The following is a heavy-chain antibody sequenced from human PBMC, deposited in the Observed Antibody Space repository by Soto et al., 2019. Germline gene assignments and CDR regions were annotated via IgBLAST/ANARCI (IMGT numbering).Heavy chain of an antibody. V-gene: IGHV3-21*01. CDR1: GFTFSSYS. CDR3: ARGVVVTAYDAFDI. CDR2: ISSSSSYI. J-gene: IGHJ3*02. Sequence: GGSLRLSCAASGFTFSSYSMNWVRQAPGKGLEWVSSISSSSSYIYYADSVKGRFTISRDNAKNSLYLQMNSLRAEDTAVYYCARGVVVTAYDAFDIWGQGTMVTVSS. D-gene: IGHD2-21*02.